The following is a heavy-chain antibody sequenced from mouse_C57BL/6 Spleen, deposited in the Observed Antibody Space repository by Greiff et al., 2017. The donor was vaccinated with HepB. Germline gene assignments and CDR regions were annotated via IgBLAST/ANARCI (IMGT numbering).Heavy chain of an antibody. V-gene: IGHV1-69*01. CDR2: IDPSDSYT. CDR3: ARYLADFDY. D-gene: IGHD5-1*01. Sequence: QVQLQQPGAELVMPGASVKLSCKASGYTFTSYWMHWVKQRPGQGLEWIGEIDPSDSYTNYNQKFKGKSTLTVDKSSSTAYMQLSSLTSEDSAVYYCARYLADFDYWGQGTTLTVSS. CDR1: GYTFTSYW. J-gene: IGHJ2*01.